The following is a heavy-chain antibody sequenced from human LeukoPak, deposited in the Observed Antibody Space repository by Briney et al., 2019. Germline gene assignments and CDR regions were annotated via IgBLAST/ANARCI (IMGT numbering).Heavy chain of an antibody. D-gene: IGHD3/OR15-3a*01. CDR3: ARSTPGLGHAFNI. CDR1: GCTFTSYY. V-gene: IGHV1-46*01. Sequence: GASVKVSCKASGCTFTSYYMHWVRQAPGQGLEWMGIINPSGGSTSYAQKFQGRVTMTRDTSTSTVYMELSSLRSEDTAVYYCARSTPGLGHAFNIWGQGTMVTVSS. CDR2: INPSGGST. J-gene: IGHJ3*02.